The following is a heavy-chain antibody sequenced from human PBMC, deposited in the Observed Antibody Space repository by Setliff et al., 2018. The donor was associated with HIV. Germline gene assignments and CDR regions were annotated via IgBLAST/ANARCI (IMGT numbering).Heavy chain of an antibody. J-gene: IGHJ3*02. CDR3: ATIVQVGSSTRYAFDI. D-gene: IGHD1-26*01. CDR2: IDQETNAK. CDR1: GFMRMYW. V-gene: IGHV3-7*01. Sequence: GESLKISCGASGFMRMYWMSWVRQTPGKGLEWVANIDQETNAKFYVASVKGRFTISRDNARNSMFLLMRSLKVEDTGIYYCATIVQVGSSTRYAFDIWGQGTPVTVSS.